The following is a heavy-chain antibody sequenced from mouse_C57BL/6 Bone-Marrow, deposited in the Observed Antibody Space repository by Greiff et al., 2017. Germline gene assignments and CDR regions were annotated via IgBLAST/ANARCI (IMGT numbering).Heavy chain of an antibody. J-gene: IGHJ1*03. D-gene: IGHD1-1*01. CDR1: GYTFTSYG. CDR2: IYPRSGNT. V-gene: IGHV1-81*01. CDR3: ARSTVVAPQYWYFDV. Sequence: QVQLKQSGAELARPGASVKLSCKASGYTFTSYGISWVKQRPGQGLEWIGEIYPRSGNTYYNEKFKGKATLTADKSSSTAYMELRSLTSEDSAVYFCARSTVVAPQYWYFDVWGTGTTVTVSS.